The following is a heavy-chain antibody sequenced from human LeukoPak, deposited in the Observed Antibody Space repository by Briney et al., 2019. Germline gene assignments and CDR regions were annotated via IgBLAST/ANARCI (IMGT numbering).Heavy chain of an antibody. CDR3: AREPGGYSHYYYYYMDV. CDR1: GFTFSSYW. Sequence: PGGSLRLSCAASGFTFSSYWMHWVRQAPGKGLVWVSRINSDGSSTSYADSVKGRFTISRDNAKNTLYLQMNSLRAEDTAVYYCAREPGGYSHYYYYYMDVWGKGTTVTISS. J-gene: IGHJ6*03. V-gene: IGHV3-74*01. CDR2: INSDGSST. D-gene: IGHD5-18*01.